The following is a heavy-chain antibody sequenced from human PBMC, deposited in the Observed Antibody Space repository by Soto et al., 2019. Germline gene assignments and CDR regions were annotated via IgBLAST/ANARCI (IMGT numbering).Heavy chain of an antibody. J-gene: IGHJ6*02. D-gene: IGHD6-13*01. V-gene: IGHV4-59*01. Sequence: QVQLQESGPGLVKALETLSLTCTVSGGSIDYYRWSWIRQPPGKGLEWIGDISDSGSTNYNLSLRRRVTILVDTSKNQFSLKLNSVTAADTAVYYCARDSTSWFPYYGIDVGGQGTTVTVSS. CDR2: ISDSGST. CDR1: GGSIDYYR. CDR3: ARDSTSWFPYYGIDV.